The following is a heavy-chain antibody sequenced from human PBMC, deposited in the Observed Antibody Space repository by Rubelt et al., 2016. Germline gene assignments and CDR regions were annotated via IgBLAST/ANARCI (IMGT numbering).Heavy chain of an antibody. J-gene: IGHJ4*02. CDR1: GFSLSTRGEG. CDR3: AHRLAGTGTIY. D-gene: IGHD1-1*01. Sequence: QITLKESGPTLVKPTQTLTLTCSFSGFSLSTRGEGVGWIRQPPGKALEWLALIYWDDDKRYSPSLKSRLTITKGTSKNQVVLTMTNMDPVDTATYYCAHRLAGTGTIYWGQGTLVTVSS. V-gene: IGHV2-5*02. CDR2: IYWDDDK.